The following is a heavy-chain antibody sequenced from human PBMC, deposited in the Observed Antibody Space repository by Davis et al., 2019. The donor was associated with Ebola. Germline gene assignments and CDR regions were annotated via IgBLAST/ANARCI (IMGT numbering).Heavy chain of an antibody. J-gene: IGHJ3*02. V-gene: IGHV5-51*01. CDR3: ASLRRTITGMDDGFDI. CDR2: IYTGDSDT. D-gene: IGHD2-8*02. Sequence: GESLKISCKDSGNSFISHWIGWVRQMPGEGLEWMSLIYTGDSDTRYSPSFRGQVTISADKSIKTAFLHWSSLKASDTATYYCASLRRTITGMDDGFDIWGQGTMVTVSS. CDR1: GNSFISHW.